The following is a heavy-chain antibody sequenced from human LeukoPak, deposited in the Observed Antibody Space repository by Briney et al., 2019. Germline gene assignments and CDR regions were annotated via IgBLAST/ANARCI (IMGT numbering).Heavy chain of an antibody. Sequence: GGSLRLSCLTSGFTLSTNAMSWVRQAPGKGLEWNSGISGSGASTYYADSVKGRFTISRDDSRNTLYLQMNSLRGDDTAVYYCAKDVGKWESLHFFDYWGQGTLVTVSS. CDR1: GFTLSTNA. V-gene: IGHV3-23*01. D-gene: IGHD1-26*01. CDR2: ISGSGAST. CDR3: AKDVGKWESLHFFDY. J-gene: IGHJ4*02.